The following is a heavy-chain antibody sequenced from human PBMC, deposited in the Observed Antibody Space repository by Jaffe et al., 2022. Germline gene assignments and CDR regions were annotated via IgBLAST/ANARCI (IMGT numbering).Heavy chain of an antibody. J-gene: IGHJ5*02. CDR1: GGSISSYY. D-gene: IGHD4-17*01. CDR2: IYYSGST. V-gene: IGHV4-59*01. CDR3: ARQFQHGDYWFDP. Sequence: QVQLQESGPGLVKPSETLSLTCTVSGGSISSYYWSWIRQPPGKGLEWIGYIYYSGSTNYNPSLKSRVTISVDTSKNQFSLKLSSVTAADTAVYYCARQFQHGDYWFDPWGQGTLVTVSS.